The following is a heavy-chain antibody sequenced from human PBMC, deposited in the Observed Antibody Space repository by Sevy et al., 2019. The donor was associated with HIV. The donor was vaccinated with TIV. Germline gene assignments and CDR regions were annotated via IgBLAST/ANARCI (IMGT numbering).Heavy chain of an antibody. CDR3: AGDPVGYSSSWYGGGY. Sequence: ASVKVSCKASGYTFTSYGISWVRQAPGQGLEWMGWISAYNGNTNYAQKLQGRVTMTTDTSTSTAYMELRSLRSDDTAVDYCAGDPVGYSSSWYGGGYWGQGTLVTVSS. CDR2: ISAYNGNT. D-gene: IGHD6-13*01. CDR1: GYTFTSYG. J-gene: IGHJ4*02. V-gene: IGHV1-18*01.